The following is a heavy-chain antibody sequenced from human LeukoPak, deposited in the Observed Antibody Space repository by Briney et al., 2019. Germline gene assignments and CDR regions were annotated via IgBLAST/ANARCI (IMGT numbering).Heavy chain of an antibody. CDR3: GRDILGPSDC. D-gene: IGHD3/OR15-3a*01. J-gene: IGHJ4*02. Sequence: GGSLRLSCAGSGFIFNSYAISWVRQAPGKGLEWVANIKQDGSKKYYVDSVKGRFTISRDNAKNSLYLQMNSLRVEDTAVYYCGRDILGPSDCWGQGTLVTVSS. CDR1: GFIFNSYA. CDR2: IKQDGSKK. V-gene: IGHV3-7*05.